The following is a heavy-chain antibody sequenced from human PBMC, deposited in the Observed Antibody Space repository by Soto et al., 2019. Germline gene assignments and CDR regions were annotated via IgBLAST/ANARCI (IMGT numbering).Heavy chain of an antibody. CDR2: TYYRSKWYN. Sequence: PSQTLSLTCDISGDSVSSNSAGWNWIRQTPSRGLEWLGRTYYRSKWYNNYALSVKSRVTVNPDTAKNQFSMQLNSVTPEDTAVYYCARGSWDDVTGHYYMDVWGQGTTVTVSS. V-gene: IGHV6-1*01. J-gene: IGHJ6*03. D-gene: IGHD1-1*01. CDR3: ARGSWDDVTGHYYMDV. CDR1: GDSVSSNSAG.